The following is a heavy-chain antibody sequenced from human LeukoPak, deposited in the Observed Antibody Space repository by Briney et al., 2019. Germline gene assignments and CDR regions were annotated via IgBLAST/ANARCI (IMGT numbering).Heavy chain of an antibody. CDR1: GGSFSGYY. Sequence: SETLSLTCAVYGGSFSGYYWSWIRQPPGKGLEWIGEINHSGSTNHNPSLKSRVTISVDTSKNQFSLKLSSVTAADTAVYYCARGLDSMDVWGKGTTVTVSS. CDR2: INHSGST. V-gene: IGHV4-34*01. J-gene: IGHJ6*03. CDR3: ARGLDSMDV. D-gene: IGHD2-2*03.